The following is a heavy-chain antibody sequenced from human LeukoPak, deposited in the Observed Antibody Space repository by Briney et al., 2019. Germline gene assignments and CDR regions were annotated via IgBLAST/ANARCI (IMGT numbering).Heavy chain of an antibody. CDR2: IMSNNDGGTT. D-gene: IGHD3-10*01. CDR3: ATELGWFAESDY. V-gene: IGHV3-15*01. Sequence: GGSLRLSCAASGFTFTSAWMTWVRQAPGKGLEWVGRIMSNNDGGTTDYAAPVKGRFTISRDDSKNTLYLHMNSLKTEDTAVYYCATELGWFAESDYWGQGTLVTVSS. J-gene: IGHJ4*02. CDR1: GFTFTSAW.